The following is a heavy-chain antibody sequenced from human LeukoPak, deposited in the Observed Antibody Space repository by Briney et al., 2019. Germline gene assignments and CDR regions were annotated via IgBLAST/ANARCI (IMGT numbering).Heavy chain of an antibody. J-gene: IGHJ4*02. CDR2: IYYSGST. D-gene: IGHD3-9*01. CDR3: ARGGDILTGYDHFDY. V-gene: IGHV4-59*01. Sequence: SETLSLTCTVSGGSISSYYWSWNRQPPGKGLEWIGYIYYSGSTNYNPSLKSRVTISVDTSKNQFSLKLSSVTAADTAVYYCARGGDILTGYDHFDYWGQGTLVTVSS. CDR1: GGSISSYY.